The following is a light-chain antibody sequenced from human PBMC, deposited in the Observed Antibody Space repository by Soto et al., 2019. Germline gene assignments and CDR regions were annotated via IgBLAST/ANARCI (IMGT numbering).Light chain of an antibody. J-gene: IGKJ1*01. V-gene: IGKV3-20*01. CDR1: QSIGNNY. Sequence: EIVLTQSPDTLSLSPGERATISCRASQSIGNNYLAWYQQKPGQAPRLLIYDASSRATGIPDRFTGSGSGADFALTISRLEPEDFAVYYWQQCAYSPRTFGQGTKVEVK. CDR2: DAS. CDR3: QQCAYSPRT.